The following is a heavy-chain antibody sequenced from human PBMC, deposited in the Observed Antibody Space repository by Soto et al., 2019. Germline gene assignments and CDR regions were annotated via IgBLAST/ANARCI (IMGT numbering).Heavy chain of an antibody. V-gene: IGHV4-30-4*01. D-gene: IGHD2-2*01. Sequence: PSETLSLTCTVSGGSISSGDYYWSWIRQPPGKGLEWIGYIYYSGSTYYNPSLKSRVTISVDTSKNQFSLKLSSVTAADTAVYYCAREGGGYCSSTSCPSDYYYGMDVWGQGTTVTVSS. CDR2: IYYSGST. J-gene: IGHJ6*02. CDR3: AREGGGYCSSTSCPSDYYYGMDV. CDR1: GGSISSGDYY.